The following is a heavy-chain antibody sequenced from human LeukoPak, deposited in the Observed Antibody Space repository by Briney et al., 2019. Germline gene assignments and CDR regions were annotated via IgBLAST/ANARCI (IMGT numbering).Heavy chain of an antibody. D-gene: IGHD5-12*01. CDR1: GGSISSSSYY. J-gene: IGHJ6*03. CDR2: IYYSGST. Sequence: SETLSLTCTVSGGSISSSSYYWGWIRQPPGKGLEWIGSIYYSGSTYYNPSLKSRVTISVDTSKNQFSLKLSSVTAADTAVYCCAGPSLGREWLPTQPYYYYMDVWGKGTTVTISS. CDR3: AGPSLGREWLPTQPYYYYMDV. V-gene: IGHV4-39*01.